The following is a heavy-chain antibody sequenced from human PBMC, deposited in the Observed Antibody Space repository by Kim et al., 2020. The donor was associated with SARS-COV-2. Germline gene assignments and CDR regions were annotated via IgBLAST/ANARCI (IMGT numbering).Heavy chain of an antibody. Sequence: KGRLTISRDNSKNTLYLQMNSLRAEDTAVYYCAKDQLSLWFGEFYYGMDVWGQGTTVTVSS. CDR3: AKDQLSLWFGEFYYGMDV. J-gene: IGHJ6*02. D-gene: IGHD3-10*01. V-gene: IGHV3-23*01.